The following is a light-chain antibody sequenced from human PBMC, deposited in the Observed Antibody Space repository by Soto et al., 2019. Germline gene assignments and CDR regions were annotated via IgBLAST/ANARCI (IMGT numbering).Light chain of an antibody. CDR3: HQFGMSPFT. CDR2: GPS. J-gene: IGKJ3*01. V-gene: IGKV3-20*01. Sequence: EVVLTQSPGTLSLSPGESATLSCRASQSVRGNYFAWYQQRPGQAPRLLVYGPSVRAAGIPDSFRGSGSRTDFNLTINSVEPEDCAVDYCHQFGMSPFTFGPGTTLDIK. CDR1: QSVRGNY.